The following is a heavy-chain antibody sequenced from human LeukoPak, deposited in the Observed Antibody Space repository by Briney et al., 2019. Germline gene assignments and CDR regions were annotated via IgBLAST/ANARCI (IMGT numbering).Heavy chain of an antibody. J-gene: IGHJ5*02. V-gene: IGHV1-2*02. Sequence: ASVKVSCKASGYTFTVHYIHWLRQAPGQGLEWMGWINPNSGATNYAEKFQGRVTMTRDTSISTAYMELARLTSDDTAVYFCARDPSQYASGTFDPWGQGTLVTVSS. CDR2: INPNSGAT. D-gene: IGHD2-8*01. CDR1: GYTFTVHY. CDR3: ARDPSQYASGTFDP.